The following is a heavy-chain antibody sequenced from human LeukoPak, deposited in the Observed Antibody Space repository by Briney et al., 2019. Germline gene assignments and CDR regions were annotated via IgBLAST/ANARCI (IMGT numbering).Heavy chain of an antibody. Sequence: GGSLRLSCAASGFTFSDYYMSWIRQAPGKGLEWVSYISSRGSNIYYADSVKGRFTISRDNAKNSLYLQMNSLRAEDTAVYYCASIVSSGWMFDDWGQGTLVTVSS. CDR3: ASIVSSGWMFDD. CDR1: GFTFSDYY. D-gene: IGHD6-19*01. J-gene: IGHJ4*02. V-gene: IGHV3-11*01. CDR2: ISSRGSNI.